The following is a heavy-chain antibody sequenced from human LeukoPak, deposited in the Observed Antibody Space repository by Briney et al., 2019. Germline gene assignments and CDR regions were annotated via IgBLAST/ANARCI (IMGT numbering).Heavy chain of an antibody. Sequence: PGGSLRLSCAASGFTFSDYYMSWISQAPGKGLEWVSYISSSGSTIYYADSVKGRFTISRDNAKNSLYLQMNSLRAEDTAVYYCARFSVVKLKRYCSGDSCQFYYFDLWGQGTLVTVSS. D-gene: IGHD2-15*01. CDR3: ARFSVVKLKRYCSGDSCQFYYFDL. J-gene: IGHJ4*02. V-gene: IGHV3-11*01. CDR2: ISSSGSTI. CDR1: GFTFSDYY.